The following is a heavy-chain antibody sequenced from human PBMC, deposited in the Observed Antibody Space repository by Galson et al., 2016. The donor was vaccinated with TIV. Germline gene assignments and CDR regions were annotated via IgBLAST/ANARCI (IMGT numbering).Heavy chain of an antibody. V-gene: IGHV3-11*01. D-gene: IGHD3-3*01. CDR3: AGSTDYDFGSGLD. J-gene: IGHJ4*02. Sequence: SLRLSCAASPFIFSDYYMSWFRQAPGKGLEWVSYINPSGTAIYYADSVKDRFTIFRDNAKSSLYLQMTSLRPEDTAVYYCAGSTDYDFGSGLDWGQGTLVTVSS. CDR1: PFIFSDYY. CDR2: INPSGTAI.